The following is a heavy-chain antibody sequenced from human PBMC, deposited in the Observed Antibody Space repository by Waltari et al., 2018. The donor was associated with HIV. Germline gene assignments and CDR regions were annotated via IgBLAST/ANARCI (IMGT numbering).Heavy chain of an antibody. V-gene: IGHV4-39*01. CDR3: ARVEGREYFDY. CDR2: IYYSGST. J-gene: IGHJ4*02. Sequence: QLQLQESGPGLVKPSETLSLTCTVSGGSISSSSYYWGWIRQPPGKGLEWIGSIYYSGSTYYNPSLKSRVTISVDTSKNQFSLKLSSVTAADTTVYYCARVEGREYFDYWGQGTLVTVSS. CDR1: GGSISSSSYY. D-gene: IGHD1-26*01.